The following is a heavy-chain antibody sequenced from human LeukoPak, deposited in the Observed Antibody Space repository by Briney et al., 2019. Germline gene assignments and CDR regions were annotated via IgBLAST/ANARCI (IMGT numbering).Heavy chain of an antibody. J-gene: IGHJ4*02. CDR2: ISGYNGNT. CDR1: GYTFTSYG. CDR3: ARTGSSSWYSSLDY. Sequence: GASVKVSCKASGYTFTSYGISWVRQAPGQGLEWMGWISGYNGNTNYAQKLQGRVTMTTDTSTSTAYMELRSLRSDDTAVYYCARTGSSSWYSSLDYWGQGTLVTVSS. V-gene: IGHV1-18*04. D-gene: IGHD6-13*01.